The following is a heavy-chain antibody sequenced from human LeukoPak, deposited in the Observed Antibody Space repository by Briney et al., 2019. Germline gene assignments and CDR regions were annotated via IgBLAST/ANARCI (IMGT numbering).Heavy chain of an antibody. CDR3: ARDHPHYLVPMSWSATLDV. V-gene: IGHV4-34*01. CDR2: INQSGST. Sequence: SETLSLTCAVYGGSISGYYWSWIRQPPGMGLEWIGEINQSGSTNYNPSLKSRFTISVDTSKSQFSLKLSSVTAADTAVYYCARDHPHYLVPMSWSATLDVWGKGTTVTVSS. J-gene: IGHJ6*04. D-gene: IGHD2-2*01. CDR1: GGSISGYY.